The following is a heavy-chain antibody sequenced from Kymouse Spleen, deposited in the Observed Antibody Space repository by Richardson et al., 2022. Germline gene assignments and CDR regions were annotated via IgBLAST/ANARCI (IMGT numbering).Heavy chain of an antibody. CDR1: GFTFSSYG. CDR2: ISYDGSNK. Sequence: QVQLVESGGGVVQPGRSLRLSCAASGFTFSSYGMHWVRQAPGKGLEWVAVISYDGSNKYYADSVKGRFTISRDNSKNTLYLQMNSLRAEDTAVYYCAKEYYDFWSGYSYNWFDPWGQGTLVTVSS. J-gene: IGHJ5*02. CDR3: AKEYYDFWSGYSYNWFDP. D-gene: IGHD3-3*01. V-gene: IGHV3-30*18.